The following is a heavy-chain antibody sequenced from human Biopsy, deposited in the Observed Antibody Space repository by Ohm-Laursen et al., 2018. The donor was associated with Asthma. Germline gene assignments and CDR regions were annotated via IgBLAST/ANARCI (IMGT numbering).Heavy chain of an antibody. CDR3: ARTYYDFLTGQVNDAFAT. J-gene: IGHJ3*02. CDR2: INAGNGNT. CDR1: GYTFINYA. Sequence: ASVKVSCKASGYTFINYAIHWVRQAPGQRLEWMGWINAGNGNTKYSQTFQGRVTITRDTSASTAYMDLSSLRSEDTAVYYCARTYYDFLTGQVNDAFATWGQGTMVTVSS. V-gene: IGHV1-3*01. D-gene: IGHD3-9*01.